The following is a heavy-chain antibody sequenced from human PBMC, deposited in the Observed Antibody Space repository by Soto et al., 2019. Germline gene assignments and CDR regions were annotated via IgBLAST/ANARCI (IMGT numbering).Heavy chain of an antibody. V-gene: IGHV4-31*11. CDR2: IYYSGST. CDR1: GGSISSGGYY. J-gene: IGHJ3*02. Sequence: SETLSLTCAVSGGSISSGGYYWSWIRQHPGKGLEWIGYIYYSGSTYYNPSLKSRVTISVDTSKNQFSLKLSSVTAADTAVYYCARGLYYDFWSGYAPGAFDIWGQGTMVTVSS. D-gene: IGHD3-3*01. CDR3: ARGLYYDFWSGYAPGAFDI.